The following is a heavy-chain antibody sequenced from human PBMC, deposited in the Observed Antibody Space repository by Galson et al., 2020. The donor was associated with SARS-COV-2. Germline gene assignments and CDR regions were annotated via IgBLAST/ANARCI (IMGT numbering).Heavy chain of an antibody. CDR2: IWHDGSNK. D-gene: IGHD3-10*01. Sequence: GESLKISCSTSGFTFSSYGMHWIRQAPGKGLEWVAGIWHDGSNKDYEDSVKGRFTISRDTRKNTLYLQMNSLRAEDTAVYYCARGQPDYTSETYYPALPYWGQGTLVTVSS. CDR3: ARGQPDYTSETYYPALPY. V-gene: IGHV3-33*01. J-gene: IGHJ4*02. CDR1: GFTFSSYG.